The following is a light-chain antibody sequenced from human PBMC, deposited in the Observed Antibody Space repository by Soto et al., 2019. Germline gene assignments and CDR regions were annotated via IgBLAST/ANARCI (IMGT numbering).Light chain of an antibody. CDR2: GNS. CDR3: QSYDCSLPVV. Sequence: QSVLTQPPSVSGAPGQRVTISCTGSSSNIGAGYDVHWYQQLPGTAPKLLIYGNSNRPSGVPDRFSGSKSGTSASLAITGLQAEDEADYYCQSYDCSLPVVFGGGTKVTVL. CDR1: SSNIGAGYD. J-gene: IGLJ2*01. V-gene: IGLV1-40*01.